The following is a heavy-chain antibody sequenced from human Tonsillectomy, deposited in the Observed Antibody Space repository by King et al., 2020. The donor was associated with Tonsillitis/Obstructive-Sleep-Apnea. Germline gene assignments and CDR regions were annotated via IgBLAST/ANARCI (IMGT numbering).Heavy chain of an antibody. J-gene: IGHJ2*01. CDR2: IFSNDEK. Sequence: TLKESGPVLVKPTETLTLTCTVSGFSLSNARMGVSWIRQPPGKALEWLAHIFSNDEKSYSTSLKSRLTLSKDTSKSQVVLTMTNMDPVDTATYYCARPSNGDYGWWYFDLWGRGTLVTVSS. V-gene: IGHV2-26*01. D-gene: IGHD4-17*01. CDR1: GFSLSNARMG. CDR3: ARPSNGDYGWWYFDL.